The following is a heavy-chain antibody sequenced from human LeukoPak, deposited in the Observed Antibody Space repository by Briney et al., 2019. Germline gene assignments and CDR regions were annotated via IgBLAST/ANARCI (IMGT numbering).Heavy chain of an antibody. D-gene: IGHD2-2*01. V-gene: IGHV3-15*01. CDR1: GFTFSNAW. CDR2: IKSKTDGGTT. Sequence: GGSLRLSCAASGFTFSNAWMSWVRQAPGKGLEGVGRIKSKTDGGTTDYAAPVKGRFTIPRDDSKNTLYLQMNSLKTEDTAVYYCTTGPWDIVVVPAAIIDYWGQGTLVTVSS. CDR3: TTGPWDIVVVPAAIIDY. J-gene: IGHJ4*02.